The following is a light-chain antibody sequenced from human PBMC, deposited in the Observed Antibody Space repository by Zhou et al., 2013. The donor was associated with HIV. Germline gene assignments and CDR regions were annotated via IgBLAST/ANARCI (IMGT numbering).Light chain of an antibody. V-gene: IGKV1-5*03. Sequence: DIQLTQSPSFLSASVGDRVTITCRASQGISSYLAWYQQKPGKAPKLLIYKASSLESGVPSRFSGSGSGTEFTLTISSLQPDDFATYYCQQCNSYPWTFGQGTKVEIK. CDR1: QGISSY. J-gene: IGKJ1*01. CDR3: QQCNSYPWT. CDR2: KAS.